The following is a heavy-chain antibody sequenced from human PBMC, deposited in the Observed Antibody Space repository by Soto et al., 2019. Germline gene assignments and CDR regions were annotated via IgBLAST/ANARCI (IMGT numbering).Heavy chain of an antibody. Sequence: QLQMEESGPGLVKPSETLSLSCTVSGVSISKSSYYWGWIRQPPGRGLEWIGSIHSSGSTSYNPSLENRVAMSVDTSNNQFSLRLNSVTAAYTAVYYCARLVIVPAAMSDYYMDVWGKGATVTVSS. CDR2: IHSSGST. V-gene: IGHV4-39*01. J-gene: IGHJ6*03. CDR1: GVSISKSSYY. D-gene: IGHD2-2*01. CDR3: ARLVIVPAAMSDYYMDV.